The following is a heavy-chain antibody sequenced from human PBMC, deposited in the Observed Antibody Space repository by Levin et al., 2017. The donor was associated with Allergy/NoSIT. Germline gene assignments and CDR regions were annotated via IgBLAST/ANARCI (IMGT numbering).Heavy chain of an antibody. Sequence: ASVKVSCKASGYTFTSYGISWVRQAPGQGLEWMGWISAYNGNTNYAQKLQGRVTMTTDTSTSTAYMELRSLRSDDTAVYYCARDSYYDFVYYYYGMDVWGQGTTVTVSS. V-gene: IGHV1-18*01. CDR1: GYTFTSYG. CDR2: ISAYNGNT. J-gene: IGHJ6*02. D-gene: IGHD3-3*01. CDR3: ARDSYYDFVYYYYGMDV.